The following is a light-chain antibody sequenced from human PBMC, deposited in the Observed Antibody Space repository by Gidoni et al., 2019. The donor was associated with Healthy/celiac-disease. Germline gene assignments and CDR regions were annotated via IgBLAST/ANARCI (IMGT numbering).Light chain of an antibody. CDR3: QQSYSTSPT. CDR1: QSISSY. J-gene: IGKJ2*01. CDR2: AAS. Sequence: TITCRASQSISSYLNWYQQKPGKAPKLLIYAASSLQSGVPSRFSGSGSGTDFTLTISSLQPEDFATYYCQQSYSTSPTFXQXTKLEIK. V-gene: IGKV1-39*01.